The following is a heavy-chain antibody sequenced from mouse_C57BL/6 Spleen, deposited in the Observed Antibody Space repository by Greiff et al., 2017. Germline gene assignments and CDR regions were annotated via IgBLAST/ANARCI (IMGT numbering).Heavy chain of an antibody. V-gene: IGHV1-82*01. CDR1: GYAFSSSW. Sequence: QVQLQQSGPELVKPGASVKISCKASGYAFSSSWMNWVKQRPGKGLEWIGRIYPGDGDTNYNGKFKGKATLTADKSSSTAYMQLSSLTSEDSAVYVCARRGAEGYFDVWGTGTTVTVSS. CDR2: IYPGDGDT. D-gene: IGHD3-3*01. CDR3: ARRGAEGYFDV. J-gene: IGHJ1*03.